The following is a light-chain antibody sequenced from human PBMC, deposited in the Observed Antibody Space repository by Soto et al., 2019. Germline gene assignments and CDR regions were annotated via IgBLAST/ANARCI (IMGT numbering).Light chain of an antibody. Sequence: ETVLTQSPGTLSLSPGERATLSCRASQSVGGSFLAWYQQRPGQAPRLLIYHTSYRATGIPPRFSGSGSGTDFTLTISSLEPEDSAVYYCQQRHMWPITCGQGTRLEIK. CDR1: QSVGGSF. CDR3: QQRHMWPIT. J-gene: IGKJ5*01. V-gene: IGKV3D-20*02. CDR2: HTS.